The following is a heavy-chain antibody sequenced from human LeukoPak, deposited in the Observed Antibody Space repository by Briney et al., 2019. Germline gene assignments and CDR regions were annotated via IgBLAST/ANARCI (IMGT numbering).Heavy chain of an antibody. V-gene: IGHV4-4*07. CDR2: IYTSGST. Sequence: SETLSLTCTVSGGSISSYYWSWIRQPAGKGLEWIGRIYTSGSTNYNPSLKSRVTMSVDPSKNQFSLKLSSVTAADTAVYYCARAPYCSGGSCYSYYGMDVWGQGTTVTVSS. D-gene: IGHD2-15*01. J-gene: IGHJ6*02. CDR1: GGSISSYY. CDR3: ARAPYCSGGSCYSYYGMDV.